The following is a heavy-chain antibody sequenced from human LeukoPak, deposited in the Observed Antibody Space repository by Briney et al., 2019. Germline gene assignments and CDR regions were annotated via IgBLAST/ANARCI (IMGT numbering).Heavy chain of an antibody. V-gene: IGHV3-30*02. Sequence: GGSLRLSCAASGFTFSNYGIHWVRQAPGKGLEWVAFIRYDGSNKFYADSVKGRFTISRDNSKNTLYLQMNSLRTEDTAVYYCAKTNYDGSSFYGWGQGTLVTVSS. CDR2: IRYDGSNK. CDR3: AKTNYDGSSFYG. D-gene: IGHD3-22*01. J-gene: IGHJ4*02. CDR1: GFTFSNYG.